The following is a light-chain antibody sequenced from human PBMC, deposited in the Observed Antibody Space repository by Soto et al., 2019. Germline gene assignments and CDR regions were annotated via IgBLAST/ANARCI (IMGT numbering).Light chain of an antibody. CDR3: IQSTHPPPP. V-gene: IGKV2D-29*02. CDR2: EVS. CDR1: QSLLHITGETF. Sequence: DVVMTQTPLSLSVAPGQPASISCKSSQSLLHITGETFLFWYLQKPGQSPQLLIYEVSTRVSGVPERFSGSGSGTDFTLEISRVEADDVGLYCCIQSTHPPPPFGQGAPLA. J-gene: IGKJ5*01.